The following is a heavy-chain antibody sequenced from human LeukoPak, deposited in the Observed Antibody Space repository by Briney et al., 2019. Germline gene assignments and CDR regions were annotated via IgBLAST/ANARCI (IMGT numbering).Heavy chain of an antibody. CDR1: GGSFSGYY. J-gene: IGHJ5*02. D-gene: IGHD2-15*01. CDR2: INHSGST. Sequence: PSETLSLTCAVYGGSFSGYYWSWIRQPPGKGLEWIGEINHSGSTNYNPSLKSRVTISVDTSKNQFSLKLSSVTAADTAVYYCARGGGGYNWFDPWGQGTLVTVSS. V-gene: IGHV4-34*01. CDR3: ARGGGGYNWFDP.